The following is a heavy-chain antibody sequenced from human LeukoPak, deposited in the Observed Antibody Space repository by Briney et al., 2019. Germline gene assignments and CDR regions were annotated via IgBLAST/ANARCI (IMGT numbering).Heavy chain of an antibody. J-gene: IGHJ4*02. D-gene: IGHD3-22*01. CDR2: IYTSGNT. Sequence: SETLSLTCTVSGASSSSYYWSWIRQPAGKGLEWIGRIYTSGNTHYNPSLKSRVTMSVDTSKNQFFLKLSSVTAADTAVYYCARSPLSNSGYYSFDYWGQGTLVTVSS. V-gene: IGHV4-4*07. CDR3: ARSPLSNSGYYSFDY. CDR1: GASSSSYY.